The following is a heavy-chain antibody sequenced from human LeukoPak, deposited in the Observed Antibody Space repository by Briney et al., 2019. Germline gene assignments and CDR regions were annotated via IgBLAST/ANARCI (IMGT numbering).Heavy chain of an antibody. CDR1: GFTFSNVY. CDR2: IKSKSDGATA. J-gene: IGHJ4*02. V-gene: IGHV3-15*01. Sequence: GGSLRLSCAGSGFTFSNVYMSWVRQAPGKGLEWVGRIKSKSDGATADYAAPVTGRFTISRDDSQNIVFLQMNSPKIEDTGVYYCLTTRWGQGTLVTVSS. CDR3: LTTR.